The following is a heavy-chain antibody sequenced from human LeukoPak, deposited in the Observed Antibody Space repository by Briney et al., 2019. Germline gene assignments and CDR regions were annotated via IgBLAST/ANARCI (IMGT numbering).Heavy chain of an antibody. D-gene: IGHD5-12*01. CDR2: INSDGSSI. V-gene: IGHV3-74*03. CDR1: GFTFSSYW. Sequence: GGSLRLSCAASGFTFSSYWMHWVRQAPGKGLVWVSRINSDGSSITYAGSVKGRFTISRDNAKNTLYLQMNSLRVEDTAVYYCAREGRVSGYDFDRWGQGTLVTVSS. J-gene: IGHJ4*02. CDR3: AREGRVSGYDFDR.